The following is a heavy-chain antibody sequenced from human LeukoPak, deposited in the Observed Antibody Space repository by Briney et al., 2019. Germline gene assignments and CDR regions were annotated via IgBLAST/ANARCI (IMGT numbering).Heavy chain of an antibody. V-gene: IGHV3-30*18. Sequence: GGSLRLSCAASGFTFSSYGMPWVRQAPGQGLGWVAVISYDGSNKYYAESVKGRFTISRDNSKNTLYLQMNSLRAEDTAVYYCAKDTGGSYDYWGQGTLVTVSS. J-gene: IGHJ4*02. CDR1: GFTFSSYG. D-gene: IGHD1-26*01. CDR2: ISYDGSNK. CDR3: AKDTGGSYDY.